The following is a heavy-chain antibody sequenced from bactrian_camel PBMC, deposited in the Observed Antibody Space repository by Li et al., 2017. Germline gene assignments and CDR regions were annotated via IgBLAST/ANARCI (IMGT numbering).Heavy chain of an antibody. J-gene: IGHJ4*01. Sequence: VQLVESGGGSVQAGGSLTVSCIASGYDPRNFCMGWFFGDDREGLAGLDSDGLAIYANKVKGRFTITFDSAKRTLYLQMDSLKPEDSAMYYCAVRYNRARDPGCTSESFRERDFWGLGTQVTVS. CDR2: LDSDGLA. D-gene: IGHD3*01. CDR1: GYDPRNFC. CDR3: AVRYNRARDPGCTSESFRERDF. V-gene: IGHV3S9*01.